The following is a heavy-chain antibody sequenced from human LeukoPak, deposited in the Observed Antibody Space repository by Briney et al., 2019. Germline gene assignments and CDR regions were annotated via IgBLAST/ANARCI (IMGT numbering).Heavy chain of an antibody. J-gene: IGHJ3*02. CDR3: ARDIHSVAFDI. V-gene: IGHV1-46*01. CDR1: GYTFTSNY. Sequence: GASVKVSCKAFGYTFTSNYMHWVRQAPGQGPEWMGVISPSGGSTTYAQKFQGRVTLTRDMSTSTDYLELSSLRSEDTAVYYCARDIHSVAFDIWGQGTMVTVSS. CDR2: ISPSGGST.